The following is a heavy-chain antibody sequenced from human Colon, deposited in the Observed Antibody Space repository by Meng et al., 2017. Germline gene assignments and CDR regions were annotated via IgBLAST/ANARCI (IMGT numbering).Heavy chain of an antibody. Sequence: SETLSLTCSVSGGSISSNYWSWIRQPPRKGLEWIGCIHYSGSTNYNPSLKSRVTISLDTSKNQFSLKLSSVTAADTAVYYCARGFAVGGYYCWIDYWGQGTRVTVSS. D-gene: IGHD3-22*01. J-gene: IGHJ4*02. CDR1: GGSISSNY. CDR3: ARGFAVGGYYCWIDY. CDR2: IHYSGST. V-gene: IGHV4-59*01.